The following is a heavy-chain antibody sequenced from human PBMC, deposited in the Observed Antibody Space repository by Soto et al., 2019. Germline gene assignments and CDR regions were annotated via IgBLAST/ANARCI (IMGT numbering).Heavy chain of an antibody. CDR3: ARVNDFWSGYPPGAFDI. J-gene: IGHJ3*02. CDR2: IYYSGST. CDR1: GGSISSGGYY. Sequence: QVQLQESGPGLVKPSQTLSLTCTVSGGSISSGGYYWSWIRQHPGKGLEWIGYIYYSGSTYYNPSLKSRVTISVDTSKNQFSLKLSSVTAADTAVYYCARVNDFWSGYPPGAFDIWGQGTMVTVSS. D-gene: IGHD3-3*01. V-gene: IGHV4-31*03.